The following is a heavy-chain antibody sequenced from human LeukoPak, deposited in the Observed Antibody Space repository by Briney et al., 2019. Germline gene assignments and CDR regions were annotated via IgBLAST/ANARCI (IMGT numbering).Heavy chain of an antibody. V-gene: IGHV4-39*01. CDR3: ARNRYYYGSGNYGVPNWFDP. CDR1: GGSLSSNSYY. J-gene: IGHJ5*02. Sequence: SETLSLTCTVSGGSLSSNSYYWGWIRQSPGKGLEWIGTIYYSGSTYYSPSLKSRVTISVDTSKNQFSLKLSSVTAADTAMYYCARNRYYYGSGNYGVPNWFDPWGQGTLVTVSS. D-gene: IGHD3-10*01. CDR2: IYYSGST.